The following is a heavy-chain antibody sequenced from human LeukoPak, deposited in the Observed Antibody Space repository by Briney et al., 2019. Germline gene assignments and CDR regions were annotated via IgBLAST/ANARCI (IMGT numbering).Heavy chain of an antibody. D-gene: IGHD6-19*01. J-gene: IGHJ4*02. CDR2: IYSSGST. CDR3: WRESISVGDY. CDR1: GGSISSYD. Sequence: PSETLSLTCTVPGGSISSYDWSWIRQPAGKGLEGIGRIYSSGSTNFNRSLKGRVTLSVDTSKNHVALELGSVTTADPGVYYLWRESISVGDYWGQGALVTVSS. V-gene: IGHV4-4*07.